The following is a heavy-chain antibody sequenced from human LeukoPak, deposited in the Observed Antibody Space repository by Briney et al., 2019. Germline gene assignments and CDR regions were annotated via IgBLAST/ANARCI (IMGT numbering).Heavy chain of an antibody. CDR3: ARGNYDYVWGRGSHFDY. Sequence: ASVKVSCKASGYHLTSYGITWVRQAPGQGLEWMGWISAYNGDSNSAQKFQDRVTMTTDTPTSTAYMELRSLRSDDTAVYYCARGNYDYVWGRGSHFDYWGQGTLVTVSS. CDR2: ISAYNGDS. CDR1: GYHLTSYG. V-gene: IGHV1-18*01. D-gene: IGHD3-16*01. J-gene: IGHJ4*02.